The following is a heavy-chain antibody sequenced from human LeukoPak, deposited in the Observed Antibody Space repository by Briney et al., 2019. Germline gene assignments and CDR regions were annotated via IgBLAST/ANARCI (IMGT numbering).Heavy chain of an antibody. J-gene: IGHJ2*01. CDR3: ARAVYCSGGGCFWYFDL. D-gene: IGHD2-15*01. CDR2: ISYDGSNQ. Sequence: TGGSLRLSCAASGFTFSRYAMHWVRQAPGKGLEWVAIISYDGSNQYYADSVKGRFTISRDNSKNKLYLQVNSLRGEDTAVYYCARAVYCSGGGCFWYFDLWGRGTLVTVSS. CDR1: GFTFSRYA. V-gene: IGHV3-30*04.